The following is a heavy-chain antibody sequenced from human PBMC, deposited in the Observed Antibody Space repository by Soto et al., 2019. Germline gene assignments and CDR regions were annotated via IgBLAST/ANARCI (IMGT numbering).Heavy chain of an antibody. D-gene: IGHD6-6*01. CDR3: ARDRGSSSSGHLIDY. J-gene: IGHJ4*02. Sequence: NPSETLSLTCAVSGYSISSGYYWGWIRQPPGKGLEWIGSIYHSGSTYYNPSLKSRVTISVDTSKNQFSLKLSSVTAADTAVYYCARDRGSSSSGHLIDYWGQGTLVTVSS. CDR2: IYHSGST. V-gene: IGHV4-38-2*02. CDR1: GYSISSGYY.